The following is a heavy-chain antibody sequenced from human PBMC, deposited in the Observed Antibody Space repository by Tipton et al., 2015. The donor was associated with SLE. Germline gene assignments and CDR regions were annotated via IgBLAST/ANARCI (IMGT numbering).Heavy chain of an antibody. D-gene: IGHD3-10*01. CDR3: ARRVGSYYGMDV. CDR2: ISYDGSNK. V-gene: IGHV3-30*04. J-gene: IGHJ6*02. CDR1: GFTFSTYA. Sequence: SLRLSCVASGFTFSTYAMHWVRQAPGKGLEWVTVISYDGSNKYYADSVKGRFTISRDNSKNTLYLQMNSLRTEDTAVYYCARRVGSYYGMDVWGQGTTVTVSS.